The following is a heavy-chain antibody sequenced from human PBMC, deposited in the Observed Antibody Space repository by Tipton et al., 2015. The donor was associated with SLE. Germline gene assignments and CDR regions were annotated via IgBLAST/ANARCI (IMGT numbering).Heavy chain of an antibody. CDR2: IYYSGST. CDR3: ARVGFTEMATTPHGHFDL. CDR1: GGSISSYY. Sequence: TLSLTCTVSGGSISSYYWSWIRQPPGKGLEWIGYIYYSGSTNYNPSLKSRVTISVDTSKNQFSLKLSSVTAADTAVYYCARVGFTEMATTPHGHFDLWGRGTLVTVSS. D-gene: IGHD5-24*01. V-gene: IGHV4-59*01. J-gene: IGHJ2*01.